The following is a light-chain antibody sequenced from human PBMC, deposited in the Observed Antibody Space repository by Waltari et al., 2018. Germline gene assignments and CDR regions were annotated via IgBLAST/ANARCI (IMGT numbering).Light chain of an antibody. J-gene: IGKJ1*01. CDR2: GAS. CDR3: QHYVSLPAT. V-gene: IGKV3-20*01. CDR1: QSVTRS. Sequence: EIVLTQSPGTLSSSPGERATISCRASQSVTRSLAWYQQKPGQAPRLLIYGASSRATGIPDRFSGGGSGTDFSLTISRLEPEDFAMYYCQHYVSLPATFGQGTKVEIK.